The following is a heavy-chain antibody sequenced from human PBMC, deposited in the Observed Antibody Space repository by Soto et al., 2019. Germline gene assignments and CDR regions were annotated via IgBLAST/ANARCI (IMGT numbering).Heavy chain of an antibody. CDR1: GFTFYTYA. CDR2: IDSDGADT. J-gene: IGHJ5*01. Sequence: GGSLRLSCEASGFTFYTYAMIWVRQAPGKGLEWVTAIDSDGADTYYADFVKGRFTVSRDNSKNTLYLQMRSLTAEDTALYYCAKGRLAVGSDWFDSWGPGTLVTVSS. CDR3: AKGRLAVGSDWFDS. D-gene: IGHD1-26*01. V-gene: IGHV3-23*05.